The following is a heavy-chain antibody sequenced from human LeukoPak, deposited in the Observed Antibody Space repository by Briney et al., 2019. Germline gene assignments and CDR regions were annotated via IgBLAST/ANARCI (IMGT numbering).Heavy chain of an antibody. J-gene: IGHJ3*02. CDR2: IYNDGRT. Sequence: GGSLRLSCAASGFTVNNKYMTWVRQAPGKGLEWVSLIYNDGRTYYADSVKGRRTISRDNSKNTLYLQMNSLRAEDTAVYYCARSWLLNAFDIWGQGTMVTVSS. CDR1: GFTVNNKY. V-gene: IGHV3-66*02. D-gene: IGHD6-19*01. CDR3: ARSWLLNAFDI.